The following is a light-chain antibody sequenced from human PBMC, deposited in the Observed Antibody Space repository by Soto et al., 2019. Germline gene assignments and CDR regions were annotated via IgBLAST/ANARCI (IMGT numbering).Light chain of an antibody. CDR3: QQYNKWPPYT. CDR2: GAS. Sequence: EIVMTQSPATLSVSPGERATLSCRASQSVTTNLAWYQQKPGQAPRLLIYGASRRATGIPARCSGSGSGTEFTLTISSLQSEDFAVYYCQQYNKWPPYTFGQGTKLEIK. J-gene: IGKJ2*01. V-gene: IGKV3-15*01. CDR1: QSVTTN.